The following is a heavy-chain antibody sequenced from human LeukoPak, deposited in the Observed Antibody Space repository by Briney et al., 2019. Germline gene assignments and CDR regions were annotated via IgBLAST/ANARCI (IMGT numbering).Heavy chain of an antibody. D-gene: IGHD2-15*01. J-gene: IGHJ4*02. CDR3: GKGRLGGRSGTDY. CDR2: ISSGSSTI. CDR1: GFTFGSYS. V-gene: IGHV3-48*04. Sequence: PGGSLRLSCAASGFTFGSYSMNWVRQAAGKGLEWVSYISSGSSTIFYADSVRGRFTISRDNAKHSLYPQMSSLRAEDTAVYYCGKGRLGGRSGTDYWGQGTLVTVSS.